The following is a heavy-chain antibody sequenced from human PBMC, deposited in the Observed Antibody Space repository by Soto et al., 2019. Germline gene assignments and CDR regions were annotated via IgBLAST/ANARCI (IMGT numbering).Heavy chain of an antibody. Sequence: SSETLSLTCAVSGGSISSGGYSWSWIRQPPGKGLEWIGYIYYSGSTNYNPSLKSRVTISVDTSKNQFSLKLSSVTAADTAVYYCARARFVRGVINHWFDPWGQGTLVTVSS. CDR1: GGSISSGGYS. CDR2: IYYSGST. D-gene: IGHD3-10*02. J-gene: IGHJ5*02. V-gene: IGHV4-61*08. CDR3: ARARFVRGVINHWFDP.